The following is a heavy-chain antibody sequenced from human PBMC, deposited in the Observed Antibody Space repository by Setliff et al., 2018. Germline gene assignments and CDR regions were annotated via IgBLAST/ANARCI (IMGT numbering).Heavy chain of an antibody. Sequence: PSETLSLTCAVSDYSITNNYYWGWIRQAPGKGLEWIGTAHQSGTTFYNPSLKGRVTMSVDTSKSQFPLKLTSVTATDTAVYYCARQPTGTYQWTFDSWGQGTLVTVSS. J-gene: IGHJ4*02. D-gene: IGHD1-26*01. V-gene: IGHV4-38-2*01. CDR3: ARQPTGTYQWTFDS. CDR2: AHQSGTT. CDR1: DYSITNNYY.